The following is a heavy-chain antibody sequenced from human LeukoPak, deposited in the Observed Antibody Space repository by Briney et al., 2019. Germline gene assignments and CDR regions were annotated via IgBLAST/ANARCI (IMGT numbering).Heavy chain of an antibody. CDR3: ARGPTQKSSGWYGED. D-gene: IGHD6-19*01. CDR2: TNHSGST. Sequence: PSETLSLTCAVYGGSFSGYYWSWIRQPPGKGLEWIGETNHSGSTNYNPSLKSRVTISVDTSKSQFSLKLSSVTAADTAVYYCARGPTQKSSGWYGEDWGQGTLVTVSS. V-gene: IGHV4-34*01. CDR1: GGSFSGYY. J-gene: IGHJ4*02.